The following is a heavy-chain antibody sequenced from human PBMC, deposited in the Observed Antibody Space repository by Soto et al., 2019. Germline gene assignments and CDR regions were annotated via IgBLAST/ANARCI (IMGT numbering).Heavy chain of an antibody. Sequence: QLQLQESGPGLVKPSETLSLTCTVSGGSISSSSYYWGWIRQPPGKGLEWIGSIYYSGSTYYNPSLKSRVTISVDTSKNQFSLKLSSVTAADTAVYYCARRIQGQTRDNWNDPQGFDLWGRGTLVTVSS. CDR1: GGSISSSSYY. J-gene: IGHJ2*01. CDR3: ARRIQGQTRDNWNDPQGFDL. D-gene: IGHD1-1*01. CDR2: IYYSGST. V-gene: IGHV4-39*01.